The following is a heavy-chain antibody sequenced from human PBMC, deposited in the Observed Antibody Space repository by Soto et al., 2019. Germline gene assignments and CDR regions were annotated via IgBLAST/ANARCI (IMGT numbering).Heavy chain of an antibody. CDR1: GYTFTSYG. Sequence: ASVKVSCKASGYTFTSYGISWVRQAPGQGLEWMGWISAYNGNTNYAQKLQGRVTVTTDTSTSTAYMELRSLRSDDTAVYYCARDQDVVVVAATQLDYWGQGTLVTVSS. V-gene: IGHV1-18*01. CDR3: ARDQDVVVVAATQLDY. D-gene: IGHD2-15*01. J-gene: IGHJ4*02. CDR2: ISAYNGNT.